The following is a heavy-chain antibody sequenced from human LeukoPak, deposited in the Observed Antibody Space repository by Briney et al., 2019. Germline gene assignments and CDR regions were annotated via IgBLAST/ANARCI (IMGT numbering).Heavy chain of an antibody. CDR2: IYYSGST. CDR3: ARGGPITMIYDY. D-gene: IGHD3-22*01. V-gene: IGHV4-59*08. Sequence: SETLSLTCTVSGGSVSSYYWSWIRQPPGKGLDWIGYIYYSGSTYYNQSLKSRVTISVDTSKNQFSLKLSSVTAADTAVYYCARGGPITMIYDYWGQGTLVTVSS. J-gene: IGHJ4*02. CDR1: GGSVSSYY.